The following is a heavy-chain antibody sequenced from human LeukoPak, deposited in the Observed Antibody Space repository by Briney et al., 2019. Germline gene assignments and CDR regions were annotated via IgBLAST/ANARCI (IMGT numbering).Heavy chain of an antibody. V-gene: IGHV3-74*01. J-gene: IGHJ4*02. CDR3: VRDALAPRRDFDF. CDR1: GFTFSNHW. CDR2: IKTDGSST. Sequence: PGGSLRLSSAASGFTFSNHWMHWVRQAPGKGLVWVSRIKTDGSSTTYADSVKGRFTISRDNAKNTLYLQMNGLRAEDTAVYYCVRDALAPRRDFDFWGQGTLVTVSS. D-gene: IGHD6-6*01.